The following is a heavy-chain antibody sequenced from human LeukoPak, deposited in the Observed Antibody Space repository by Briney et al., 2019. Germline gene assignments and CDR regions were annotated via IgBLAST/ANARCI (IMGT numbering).Heavy chain of an antibody. CDR3: ARSSYDYGGIEGPFDY. Sequence: GGSLRLSCAASGFTFRNYWMSWVRQAPGKGLEWVAVTSYDGNKKYYADSVKGRFTISRDSSKNTLYLQMSSLRAEDTAVYYCARSSYDYGGIEGPFDYWGQGTLVTVSS. J-gene: IGHJ4*02. V-gene: IGHV3-30*15. D-gene: IGHD4-23*01. CDR2: TSYDGNKK. CDR1: GFTFRNYW.